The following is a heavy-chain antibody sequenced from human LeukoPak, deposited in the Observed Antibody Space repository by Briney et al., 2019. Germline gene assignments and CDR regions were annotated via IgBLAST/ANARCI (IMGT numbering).Heavy chain of an antibody. Sequence: GGSLRLSCAASTFTFSSYAMNWVRQAPGKGLEWVSVISDSGSTAYYADSVKGRFTISRDNSKNTVYLHMNSLRAEDTAIYYYAKDSGSSGWSGGFGYWGQGTLVTVSS. CDR2: ISDSGSTA. J-gene: IGHJ4*02. CDR1: TFTFSSYA. V-gene: IGHV3-23*01. CDR3: AKDSGSSGWSGGFGY. D-gene: IGHD6-19*01.